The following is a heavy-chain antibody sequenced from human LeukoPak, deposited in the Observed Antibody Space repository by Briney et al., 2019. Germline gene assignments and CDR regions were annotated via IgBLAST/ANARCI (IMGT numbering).Heavy chain of an antibody. V-gene: IGHV3-23*01. Sequence: GGSLRLSCAASGFIFSSYPMIWVRQAPGRGLEWFSSISARGDDIYYGDSVKGRVTISRDNSKNTLYLQVNSLRAEDTAVYYCAPSVLSSFDYWGQGTLVIVSS. CDR3: APSVLSSFDY. D-gene: IGHD3-3*01. J-gene: IGHJ4*02. CDR1: GFIFSSYP. CDR2: ISARGDDI.